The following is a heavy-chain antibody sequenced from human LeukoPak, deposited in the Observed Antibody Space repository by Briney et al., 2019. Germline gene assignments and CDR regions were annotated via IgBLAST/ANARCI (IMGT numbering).Heavy chain of an antibody. CDR2: IKPDGSEK. V-gene: IGHV3-7*01. CDR3: ARERMYSGSGSTYPYYDY. J-gene: IGHJ4*02. CDR1: GFTFSSYW. Sequence: GGSLRLSCAASGFTFSSYWMSWVRQSPGRGLEWVANIKPDGSEKYFMDSVKGRFTISRDNAKNALYLEMNSLRAEDTAEYFCARERMYSGSGSTYPYYDYWGQGTLVTVSS. D-gene: IGHD3-10*01.